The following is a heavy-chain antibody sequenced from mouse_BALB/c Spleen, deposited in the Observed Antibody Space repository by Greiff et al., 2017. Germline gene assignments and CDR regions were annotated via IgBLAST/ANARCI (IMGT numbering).Heavy chain of an antibody. J-gene: IGHJ2*01. V-gene: IGHV1-7*01. Sequence: VQLQQSGAELAKPGASVKMSCKASGYTFTSYWMHWVKQRPGQGLEWIGYINPSTGYTEYNQKFKDKATLTADKSSSTAYMQLSSLTSEDSAVYYCARTYYRYDGFDYWGQGTTLTVSS. CDR1: GYTFTSYW. CDR2: INPSTGYT. D-gene: IGHD2-14*01. CDR3: ARTYYRYDGFDY.